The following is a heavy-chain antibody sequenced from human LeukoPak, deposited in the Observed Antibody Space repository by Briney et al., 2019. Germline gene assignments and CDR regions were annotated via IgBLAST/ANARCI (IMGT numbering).Heavy chain of an antibody. CDR2: ITYDRSNK. V-gene: IGHV3-30*16. CDR3: ARGGDYYDSSGYYYTDAFDY. CDR1: GFTFSSYA. Sequence: GTSLRLSCKASGFTFSSYAMHWVRQAPGQGLEWMAGITYDRSNKYYADTVKGRFTITRDNSKNTIYLQMNSLRAEDTAVYYCARGGDYYDSSGYYYTDAFDYWGQGTLVTVSS. J-gene: IGHJ4*02. D-gene: IGHD3-22*01.